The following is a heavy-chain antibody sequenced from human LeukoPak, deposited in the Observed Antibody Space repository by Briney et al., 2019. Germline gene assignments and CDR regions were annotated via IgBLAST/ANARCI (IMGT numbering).Heavy chain of an antibody. CDR2: INHSGST. CDR3: ARGRYCSSTSCYTPIHY. Sequence: SETLSLTCAVYGGSFSGYYWSWIRQPPGKGLEWIGEINHSGSTNYNPPLKSRVTISVDTSKNQFSLKLSSVTAADTAVYYCARGRYCSSTSCYTPIHYWGQGTLVTVSS. J-gene: IGHJ4*02. V-gene: IGHV4-34*01. CDR1: GGSFSGYY. D-gene: IGHD2-2*02.